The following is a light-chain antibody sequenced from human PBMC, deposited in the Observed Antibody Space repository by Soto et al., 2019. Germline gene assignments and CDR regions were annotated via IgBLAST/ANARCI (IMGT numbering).Light chain of an antibody. J-gene: IGKJ1*01. CDR2: GAS. CDR1: QSVSNNY. Sequence: EIVLTQSPGTLSLSPGETATLSCRDSQSVSNNYLAWYQPKPGQAPRLLIYGASNRATGIPDRFSGSGSGTDFTLTISRMEPEDFAVYYCQQYGSSGTFGQGTKVDIK. CDR3: QQYGSSGT. V-gene: IGKV3-20*01.